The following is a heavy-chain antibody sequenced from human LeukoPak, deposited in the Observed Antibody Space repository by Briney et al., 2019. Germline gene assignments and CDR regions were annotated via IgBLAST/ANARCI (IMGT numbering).Heavy chain of an antibody. V-gene: IGHV3-30*04. CDR2: ISYDGSNK. J-gene: IGHJ4*02. CDR1: GFTFSSYA. CDR3: ATHDYGDY. Sequence: GGSLRLSCAASGFTFSSYAMHWVRQAPGKGLEWVAVISYDGSNKYYADSVKGRFTISRDNSKNTLYLQMNSLRAEDTAVYYCATHDYGDYWGQGTLSPSLQ.